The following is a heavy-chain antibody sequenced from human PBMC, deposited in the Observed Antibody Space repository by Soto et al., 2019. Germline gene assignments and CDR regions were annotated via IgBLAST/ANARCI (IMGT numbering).Heavy chain of an antibody. CDR2: IYYSGST. CDR1: GGSINSGDYY. CDR3: AREKDSGDYDHWYCDR. V-gene: IGHV4-30-4*01. D-gene: IGHD4-17*01. Sequence: QVQLQESGPGLVKPSQTLSLTCTVSGGSINSGDYYWSWIRQPPGKGLEYIGYIYYSGSTYYNPSLKSRVTISVDTSKNQFSLRLSSVTAADTAVYFCAREKDSGDYDHWYCDRWGRGTLVTVSS. J-gene: IGHJ2*01.